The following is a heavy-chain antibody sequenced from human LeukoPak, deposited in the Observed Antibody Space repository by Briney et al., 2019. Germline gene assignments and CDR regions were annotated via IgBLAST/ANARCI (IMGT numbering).Heavy chain of an antibody. J-gene: IGHJ4*02. V-gene: IGHV3-21*01. Sequence: GGSLRLSCAVSGFTFSTYWMSWVRQAPGKGLEWVSSISSSSSYINYEDSVKGRFTISRDNAKNSLYLQMNSLRAEDTAVYYCARTSGGVGASFDYWGQGTLVTVSS. CDR3: ARTSGGVGASFDY. D-gene: IGHD1-26*01. CDR2: ISSSSSYI. CDR1: GFTFSTYW.